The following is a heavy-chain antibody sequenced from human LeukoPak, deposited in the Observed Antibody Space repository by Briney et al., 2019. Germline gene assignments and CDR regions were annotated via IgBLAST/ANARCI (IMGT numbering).Heavy chain of an antibody. V-gene: IGHV4-4*07. CDR3: ARDVLTANYYDSSGYFDY. Sequence: PSETLSLTCTVSDGSISSYYWSWIRQPAGKGLEWIGRIYTSGSTNYNPSLKSRVTMSVDTSKNQFSLKLSSVTAADTAVYYCARDVLTANYYDSSGYFDYWGQGTLVTVSS. CDR2: IYTSGST. D-gene: IGHD3-22*01. CDR1: DGSISSYY. J-gene: IGHJ4*02.